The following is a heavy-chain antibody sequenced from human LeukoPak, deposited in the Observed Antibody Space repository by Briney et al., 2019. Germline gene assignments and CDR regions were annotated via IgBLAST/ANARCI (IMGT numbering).Heavy chain of an antibody. CDR2: IFYSGST. CDR1: GGSISSYY. D-gene: IGHD5-18*01. CDR3: ARPGVGSGRYGAFDI. Sequence: SETLSLTCTVSGGSISSYYWSWTRQPPGKGLEWIGYIFYSGSTNYNPSLESRVTMSVDTSKNQFSLKLRSVTAADTAVYYCARPGVGSGRYGAFDIWGQGTLVIVSS. V-gene: IGHV4-59*08. J-gene: IGHJ3*02.